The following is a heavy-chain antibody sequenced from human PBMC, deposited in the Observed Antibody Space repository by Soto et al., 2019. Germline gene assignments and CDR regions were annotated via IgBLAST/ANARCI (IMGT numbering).Heavy chain of an antibody. V-gene: IGHV4-31*03. CDR3: ARDSYYYDSSGYYQRAGGAFDT. CDR2: IYYSGST. Sequence: PSETLSLTCTVSGGSISSGGYYWSWIRQHPGKGLEWIGYIYYSGSTYYNPSLKSRVTISVDTSKNQFSLKLSSVTAADTAVYYCARDSYYYDSSGYYQRAGGAFDTWGQGTMVTVSS. D-gene: IGHD3-22*01. J-gene: IGHJ3*02. CDR1: GGSISSGGYY.